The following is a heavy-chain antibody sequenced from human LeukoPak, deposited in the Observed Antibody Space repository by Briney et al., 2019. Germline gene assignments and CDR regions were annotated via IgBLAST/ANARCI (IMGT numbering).Heavy chain of an antibody. D-gene: IGHD6-19*01. CDR3: ARDLAVAGIFDY. CDR2: ISSSSSYI. J-gene: IGHJ4*02. CDR1: GFTFSSYW. V-gene: IGHV3-21*01. Sequence: PGGSLRLSCAASGFTFSSYWMNWVRQAPGKGLEWVSSISSSSSYIYYADSVKGRFTISRDNAKNSLYLQMNSLRAEDTAVYYCARDLAVAGIFDYWGQGTLVTVSS.